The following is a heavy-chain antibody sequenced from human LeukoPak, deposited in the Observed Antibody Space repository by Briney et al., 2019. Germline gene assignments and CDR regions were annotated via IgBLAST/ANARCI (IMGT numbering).Heavy chain of an antibody. J-gene: IGHJ4*02. D-gene: IGHD2-8*01. CDR2: ITSQKDGGTT. Sequence: GRCLRPSRAPAGFSFLNAWVSSVRQQAGNGRGLVVCITSQKDGGTTDYATPVKGRFTISRDESKKTLFLQMDSLKTADKAVYYCTTENVLMVYGMANFDFWGQGTLVTVSS. V-gene: IGHV3-15*01. CDR1: GFSFLNAW. CDR3: TTENVLMVYGMANFDF.